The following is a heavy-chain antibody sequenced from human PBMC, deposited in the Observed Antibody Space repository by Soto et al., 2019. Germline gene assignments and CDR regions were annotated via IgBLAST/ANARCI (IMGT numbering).Heavy chain of an antibody. CDR3: AKSRIPGATLYYYYGLDL. CDR2: INSDGSST. CDR1: GFTFSSYW. J-gene: IGHJ6*02. Sequence: GGSLRLSCAASGFTFSSYWMHWVRQAPGKGLVWVSRINSDGSSTSYADSVKGRFTLSRDISKNTMYLQTNSLRGEDTAVYYCAKSRIPGATLYYYYGLDLWDQGTTVTVSS. D-gene: IGHD2-2*01. V-gene: IGHV3-74*01.